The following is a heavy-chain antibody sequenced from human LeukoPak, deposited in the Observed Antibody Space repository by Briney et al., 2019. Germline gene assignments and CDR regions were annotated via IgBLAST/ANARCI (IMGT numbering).Heavy chain of an antibody. CDR3: ARPYSSGYRDAFDI. D-gene: IGHD3-22*01. Sequence: PGGSLRLSCAASGFSFSSYWMSWVRLAPGKGLEWVANIKQDGSEKYYVDSVKGRFTISRDNAKNSLYLQMNSLRAEDTAVYYCARPYSSGYRDAFDIWGQGTMVTVSS. V-gene: IGHV3-7*01. J-gene: IGHJ3*02. CDR2: IKQDGSEK. CDR1: GFSFSSYW.